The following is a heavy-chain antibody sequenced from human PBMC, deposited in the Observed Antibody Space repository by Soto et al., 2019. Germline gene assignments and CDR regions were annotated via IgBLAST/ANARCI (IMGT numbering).Heavy chain of an antibody. J-gene: IGHJ6*02. CDR2: ILPGDSDT. V-gene: IGHV5-51*01. Sequence: PGESLKISCQGSGYSFTSYWIGWVRQMPGKGLEWMGIILPGDSDTRYSPSFQGQVTISADKSISTAYLQWSSLRASDTAMYYCARQDTFVVNGMDVWGQGTTVTVSS. CDR1: GYSFTSYW. CDR3: ARQDTFVVNGMDV. D-gene: IGHD2-21*01.